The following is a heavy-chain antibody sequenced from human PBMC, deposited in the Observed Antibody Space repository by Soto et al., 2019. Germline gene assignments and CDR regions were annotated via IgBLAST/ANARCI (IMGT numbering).Heavy chain of an antibody. CDR3: ARGINYYASGDDAFDI. V-gene: IGHV1-8*01. CDR1: GYTFTSYD. J-gene: IGHJ3*02. Sequence: QVQLVQSGAEVKKPGASVKVSCKASGYTFTSYDINWVRQATGQGLEWMGWMNPNSGNTGYAQKFQGIVTMTRNNTMSTAYMELSSLRSEATAVYYCARGINYYASGDDAFDIWGQGTMVTVSS. CDR2: MNPNSGNT. D-gene: IGHD3-10*01.